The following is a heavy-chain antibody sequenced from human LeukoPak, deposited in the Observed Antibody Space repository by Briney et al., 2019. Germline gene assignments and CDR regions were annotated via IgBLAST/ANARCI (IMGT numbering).Heavy chain of an antibody. CDR1: GGSISSGGYY. CDR2: IYYSGSI. V-gene: IGHV4-31*03. J-gene: IGHJ4*02. Sequence: SQTLSFTCTVSGGSISSGGYYWSWIRQHPGKGLEWIGYIYYSGSIYYNPSLKSRVTISVDTSKNQFSLKLRSVTAADTAVYYCARVKLARGRFFDYWGQGTLVTVSS. D-gene: IGHD1-1*01. CDR3: ARVKLARGRFFDY.